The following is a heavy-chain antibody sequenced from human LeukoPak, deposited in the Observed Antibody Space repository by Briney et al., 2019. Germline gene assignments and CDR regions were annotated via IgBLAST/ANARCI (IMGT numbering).Heavy chain of an antibody. Sequence: GGSLRLSCAASGFTFSNYWMSWVRQAPGKGLEWVANIKQDGSEKYYVDSVKGRFTISRDIAKNSLYLQMNSLRAEDTAVYYCARKAYGMDVWAKGPRSPSPQ. CDR1: GFTFSNYW. CDR3: ARKAYGMDV. CDR2: IKQDGSEK. V-gene: IGHV3-7*03. J-gene: IGHJ6*04.